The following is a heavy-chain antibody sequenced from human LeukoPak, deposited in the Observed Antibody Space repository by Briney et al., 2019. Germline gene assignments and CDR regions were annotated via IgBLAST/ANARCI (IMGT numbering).Heavy chain of an antibody. D-gene: IGHD2-15*01. CDR3: ARDFLPTVVVRSGWFDP. J-gene: IGHJ5*02. Sequence: VASVKVSCKASGGTFSSYAIRWVRQAPGQGLEWMGGIIPIFVTANYAQKFQGRVTITADESTSTAYMELSSLRSEDTAVYYCARDFLPTVVVRSGWFDPWGQGTLVTVSS. V-gene: IGHV1-69*13. CDR1: GGTFSSYA. CDR2: IIPIFVTA.